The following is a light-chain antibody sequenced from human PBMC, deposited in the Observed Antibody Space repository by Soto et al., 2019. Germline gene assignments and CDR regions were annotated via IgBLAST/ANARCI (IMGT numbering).Light chain of an antibody. Sequence: QSVLTQPPSVSGAPGQRVTISCTGSSSNIGAGYDVHWYQQLPGTAPKLLIYGNSNRPSGVPDRLSGSKSGTSASLAITGLQAEDEADYYCQSYDSSLSGSEVFGGGTKVTVL. CDR1: SSNIGAGYD. V-gene: IGLV1-40*01. J-gene: IGLJ3*02. CDR2: GNS. CDR3: QSYDSSLSGSEV.